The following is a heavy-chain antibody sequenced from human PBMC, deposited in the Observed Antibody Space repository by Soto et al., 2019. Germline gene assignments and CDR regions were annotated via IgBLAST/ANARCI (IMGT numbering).Heavy chain of an antibody. J-gene: IGHJ4*02. CDR3: ARWGFYDSYYFDY. Sequence: PGGSLRLSCAASGFTVSSNYMSWVRQAPGKGLEWVSVIYSGGSTYYADSVKGRFTISRHNSKNTLYLQMNSLRAEDTAVYYCARWGFYDSYYFDYWGQGTLVTVSS. V-gene: IGHV3-53*04. CDR2: IYSGGST. CDR1: GFTVSSNY. D-gene: IGHD5-12*01.